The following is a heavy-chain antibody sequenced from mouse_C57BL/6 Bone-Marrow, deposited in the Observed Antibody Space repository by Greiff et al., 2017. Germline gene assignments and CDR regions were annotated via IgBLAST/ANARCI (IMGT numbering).Heavy chain of an antibody. CDR2: IDPEDGET. J-gene: IGHJ2*01. CDR3: ARGGNPYFDY. V-gene: IGHV14-2*01. CDR1: GFNIKDYY. D-gene: IGHD2-1*01. Sequence: VHVKQSGAELVKPGASVKLSCTASGFNIKDYYMHWVKQRTEQGLEWIGRIDPEDGETKYAPQFQGKATITADTSSNTAYLQLSSLTSEDTAVYYCARGGNPYFDYWGQGTTLTVSS.